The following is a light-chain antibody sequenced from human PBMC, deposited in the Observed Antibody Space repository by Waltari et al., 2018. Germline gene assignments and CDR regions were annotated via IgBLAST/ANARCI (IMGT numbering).Light chain of an antibody. CDR3: HVWDANTVM. Sequence: SSVLTQAPSVSVAPGQTATVTCGGDNLGRRSVHWYQQTPGRAPVLVVYLDSDRPSGIPERFSGSKSGNAATLTISRVEAGDEADYYCHVWDANTVMFGGGTKLTVL. CDR2: LDS. J-gene: IGLJ3*02. CDR1: NLGRRS. V-gene: IGLV3-21*02.